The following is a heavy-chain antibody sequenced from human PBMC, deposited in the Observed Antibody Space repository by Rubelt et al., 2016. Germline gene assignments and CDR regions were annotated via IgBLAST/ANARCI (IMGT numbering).Heavy chain of an antibody. Sequence: GSYYWSWIRQPPGKGLEWIGYIYYSGSTYYNPSLKSRVTISVDTSKNQFSLKLSSVTAADTAVYYCARDLGPIAAAFVDYWGQGTLVTVSS. CDR2: IYYSGST. V-gene: IGHV4-61*01. D-gene: IGHD6-13*01. CDR1: GSYY. J-gene: IGHJ4*02. CDR3: ARDLGPIAAAFVDY.